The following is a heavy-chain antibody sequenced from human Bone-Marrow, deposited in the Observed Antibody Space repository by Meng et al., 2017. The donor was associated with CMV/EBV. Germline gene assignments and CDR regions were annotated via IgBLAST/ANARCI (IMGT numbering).Heavy chain of an antibody. J-gene: IGHJ4*02. D-gene: IGHD3-3*01. V-gene: IGHV3-66*01. Sequence: GESLKISCAASGFTVSSNYMSWVRQAPGKGLEWVSGISNSGGSTYYADSVKGRFTISRDNSNNTLYLQMNSLRAEDTAVYYCARDSTGALFGVVIMVYWGQGTLVTVSS. CDR3: ARDSTGALFGVVIMVY. CDR2: ISNSGGST. CDR1: GFTVSSNY.